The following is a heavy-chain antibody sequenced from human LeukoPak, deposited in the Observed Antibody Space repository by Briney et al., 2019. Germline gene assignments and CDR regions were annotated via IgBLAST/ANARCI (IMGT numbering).Heavy chain of an antibody. Sequence: GGSLRLSCAASGFTFNDYYMSWRRQAPGQGQEWVSYISSSGSTIYYADSVKGRFTISRDNAKNSLYLQMNSLRAEDTAVYYCARDYTYYYDSSGYSPWGQGTLVTVSS. J-gene: IGHJ5*02. CDR2: ISSSGSTI. CDR3: ARDYTYYYDSSGYSP. D-gene: IGHD3-22*01. V-gene: IGHV3-11*01. CDR1: GFTFNDYY.